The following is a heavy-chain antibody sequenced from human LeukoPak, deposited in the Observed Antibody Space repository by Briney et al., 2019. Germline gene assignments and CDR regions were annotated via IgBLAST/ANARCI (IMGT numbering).Heavy chain of an antibody. CDR1: GYTFIGYY. J-gene: IGHJ1*01. Sequence: ASVKVSCKASGYTFIGYYLHWVRQAPGQGPEWMGWINPNRGGTNYAQKFKGRVTMTRDTSISTAYMELSRLRSDDTAVYYCATYSSGSPAEYFQHWGQGTLVTVSS. CDR3: ATYSSGSPAEYFQH. CDR2: INPNRGGT. V-gene: IGHV1-2*02. D-gene: IGHD6-19*01.